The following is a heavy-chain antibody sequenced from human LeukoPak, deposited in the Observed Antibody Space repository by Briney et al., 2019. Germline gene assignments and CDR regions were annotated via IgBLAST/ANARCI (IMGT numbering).Heavy chain of an antibody. CDR2: ISSNSSTT. V-gene: IGHV3-23*01. Sequence: GGSLRLSCAASGFIFSNYGMNWVRQAPGKGLEWVSAISSNSSTTSYADSVRGRFTISRDNSKNTTYLQMNSLRAEDTAVFYCAKDLYLRDFWSSSSDYWGQRIPVTLSS. CDR1: GFIFSNYG. CDR3: AKDLYLRDFWSSSSDY. D-gene: IGHD3-3*01. J-gene: IGHJ4*02.